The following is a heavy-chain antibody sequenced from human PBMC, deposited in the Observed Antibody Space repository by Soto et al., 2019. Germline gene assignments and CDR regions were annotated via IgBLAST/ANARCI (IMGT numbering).Heavy chain of an antibody. D-gene: IGHD2-21*02. Sequence: SETLSLTCTVSGGSISSGDYYWSWIRQPPGKGLEWIGYIYYSGSTYYNPSLKSRVTISVDMSKNQFSLKLSSVTAADTAVYYCARAMVVTQNWLDPWGQGILVTVSS. CDR3: ARAMVVTQNWLDP. J-gene: IGHJ5*02. V-gene: IGHV4-30-4*01. CDR1: GGSISSGDYY. CDR2: IYYSGST.